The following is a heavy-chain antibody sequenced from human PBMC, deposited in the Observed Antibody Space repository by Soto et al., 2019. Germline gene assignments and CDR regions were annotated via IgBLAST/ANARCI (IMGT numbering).Heavy chain of an antibody. CDR2: IYHSGKT. Sequence: SETLSLTCVVSGYSISSAYYWAWVRQPPGKELEWSGSIYHSGKTYYKPSLRSRVTVSVDTSKNQFSMKLISVTAADTAVYYCARDNRVTMIGGWFDPWGQGTLVTVSS. V-gene: IGHV4-38-2*02. CDR1: GYSISSAYY. J-gene: IGHJ5*02. CDR3: ARDNRVTMIGGWFDP. D-gene: IGHD3-22*01.